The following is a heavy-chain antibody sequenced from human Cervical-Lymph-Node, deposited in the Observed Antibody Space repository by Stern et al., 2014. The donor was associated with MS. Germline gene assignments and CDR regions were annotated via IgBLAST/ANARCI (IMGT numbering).Heavy chain of an antibody. CDR2: ISTLFGVA. Sequence: QVQLVQSGAEVKKPESSVKVSCKASGGSFSSLDINWVRQAPGQGLEWLGGISTLFGVANYAQNFQGRVTFTADESTSTAYMELSSLRSEDTAVYYCARHQGGIAANWGQGTLVTVSS. V-gene: IGHV1-69*01. CDR3: ARHQGGIAAN. D-gene: IGHD6-13*01. J-gene: IGHJ4*02. CDR1: GGSFSSLD.